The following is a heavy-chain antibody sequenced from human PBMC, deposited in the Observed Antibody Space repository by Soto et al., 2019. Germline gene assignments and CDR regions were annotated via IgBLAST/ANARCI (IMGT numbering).Heavy chain of an antibody. D-gene: IGHD3-22*01. CDR1: GFTFSSYS. CDR2: ISGSGSGT. V-gene: IGHV3-23*01. CDR3: AEGISGYYDTFDY. J-gene: IGHJ4*02. Sequence: EVQLLQSGGGLVQPGGSLRLSCAASGFTFSSYSIYWVRQAPGKGLEWVSGISGSGSGTYYADSVKGRFTISRDNSKNTLYLLMSSLRAEDTAVYYCAEGISGYYDTFDYWGQVTLVTVSS.